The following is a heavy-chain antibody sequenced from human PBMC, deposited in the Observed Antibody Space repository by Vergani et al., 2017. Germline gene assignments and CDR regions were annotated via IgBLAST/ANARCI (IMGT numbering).Heavy chain of an antibody. CDR1: GFTFSSYS. V-gene: IGHV3-48*04. CDR3: ARDDRVGRERKLDY. J-gene: IGHJ4*02. Sequence: EVQLVESGGGLVQPGGSLRLSCAASGFTFSSYSMNWVRQAPGKGLEWVSYISSSSSTIYYADSVKGRFTISRDNAKNSLYLQMNSLRAEDTAVYYCARDDRVGRERKLDYWGQGTLVTVSS. D-gene: IGHD2-2*01. CDR2: ISSSSSTI.